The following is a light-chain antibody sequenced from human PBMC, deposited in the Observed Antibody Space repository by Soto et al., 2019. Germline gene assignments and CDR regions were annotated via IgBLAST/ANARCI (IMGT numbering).Light chain of an antibody. V-gene: IGLV2-23*02. CDR2: EVN. CDR1: RSDVGNYNL. J-gene: IGLJ7*01. CDR3: CSYAGSDTWA. Sequence: QSVLTQPASVSGSPGQSITISCAGTRSDVGNYNLVSWYQQHPGKAPKLMIYEVNKRPSGVSNRFSGSKSGNTASLTISGLQAEDEADYYCCSYAGSDTWAFGGCTQLTVL.